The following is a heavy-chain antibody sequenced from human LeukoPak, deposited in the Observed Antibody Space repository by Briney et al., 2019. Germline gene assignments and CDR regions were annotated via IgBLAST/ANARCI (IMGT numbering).Heavy chain of an antibody. J-gene: IGHJ3*01. D-gene: IGHD4-17*01. CDR2: IYYTGTT. CDR1: GVSINTYY. V-gene: IGHV4-59*01. CDR3: ARGMVTTAVDAFDV. Sequence: SETLSLTCTVSGVSINTYYWGWIRQPPGKGLEWIGYIYYTGTTNNNPSLKSRITMSVDTSRNQFSLNLKSVTAADTAVYYCARGMVTTAVDAFDVWGQGTMVTVSS.